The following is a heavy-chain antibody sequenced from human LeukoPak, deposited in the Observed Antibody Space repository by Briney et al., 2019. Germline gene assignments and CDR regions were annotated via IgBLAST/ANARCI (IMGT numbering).Heavy chain of an antibody. CDR2: ISAYNGNT. CDR3: ARNYYDSSGYYYDKSLSDWFDP. J-gene: IGHJ5*02. Sequence: ASVKVSCKASGYTFTSYGISWVRQAPGQGLEWTGWISAYNGNTNYAQKLQGRVTMTTDTSTSTAYMELRSLRSDDTAVYYCARNYYDSSGYYYDKSLSDWFDPWGQGTLVTVSS. CDR1: GYTFTSYG. V-gene: IGHV1-18*01. D-gene: IGHD3-22*01.